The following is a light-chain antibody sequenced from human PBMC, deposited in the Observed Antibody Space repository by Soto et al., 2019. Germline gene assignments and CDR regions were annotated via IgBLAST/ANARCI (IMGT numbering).Light chain of an antibody. CDR2: SNN. CDR1: SSNIGSNT. V-gene: IGLV1-44*01. J-gene: IGLJ2*01. Sequence: QAVVTQPPSASGAPGQRVTISCSGSSSNIGSNTVNWYQQLPGTAPKLLIYSNNQRPSGVPDRFSGSKSGTSASLAISGLQSEDEADYYCAAWDDSLPGVVFGGGTKLTVL. CDR3: AAWDDSLPGVV.